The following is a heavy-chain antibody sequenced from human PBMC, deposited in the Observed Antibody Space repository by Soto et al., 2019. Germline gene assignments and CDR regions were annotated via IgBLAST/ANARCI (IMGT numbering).Heavy chain of an antibody. Sequence: ASVTVSCKASGYTFTSYAMHWVRQAPGQRLEWMGWINAGNGNTKYSQKFQGRVTITRDTSASTAYMELSSLRSEDTAVYYCARSIVVVTALDYWGQGTLVTVS. CDR2: INAGNGNT. CDR1: GYTFTSYA. CDR3: ARSIVVVTALDY. D-gene: IGHD2-21*02. J-gene: IGHJ4*02. V-gene: IGHV1-3*01.